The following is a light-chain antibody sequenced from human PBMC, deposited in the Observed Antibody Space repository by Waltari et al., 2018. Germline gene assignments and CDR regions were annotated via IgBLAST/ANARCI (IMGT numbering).Light chain of an antibody. CDR2: KAS. J-gene: IGKJ1*01. CDR3: QQCNTYS. CDR1: QSINSW. V-gene: IGKV1-5*03. Sequence: DIQMTQSPSTLSASVGDRVTITCRASQSINSWLAWYQQKPGKAPKLLIYKASTLESGVPSRFSSSGSGTEFTLTISGLQPDDFATYYCQQCNTYSFGQGTKVEIK.